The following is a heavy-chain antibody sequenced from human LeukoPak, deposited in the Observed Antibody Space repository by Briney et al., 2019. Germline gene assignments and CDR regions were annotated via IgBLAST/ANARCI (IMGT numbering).Heavy chain of an antibody. V-gene: IGHV3-21*01. CDR1: GFTFSSYS. CDR2: ISSSSSYI. J-gene: IGHJ4*02. Sequence: GGSLRLSCAASGFTFSSYSMNWVRQAPGKGLEWVSSISSSSSYIYYADSVKGRFTISRDNAKNSLYPQMNSLRAEDTAVYYCARESGTAMVFDYWGQGTLVTVSS. CDR3: ARESGTAMVFDY. D-gene: IGHD5-18*01.